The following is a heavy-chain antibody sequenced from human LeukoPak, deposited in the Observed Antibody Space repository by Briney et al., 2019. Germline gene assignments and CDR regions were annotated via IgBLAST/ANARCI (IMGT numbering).Heavy chain of an antibody. CDR1: GCTFTGYY. CDR2: INPNSGGT. Sequence: ASMKVSCKASGCTFTGYYMHWVRQAPGQGLEWMGWINPNSGGTNYAQKFQGRVTMTRDTSISTAYMELSRLRSDDTAVYYCARDGIAAAGTRNWFDPWGQGTLVTVSS. CDR3: ARDGIAAAGTRNWFDP. V-gene: IGHV1-2*02. J-gene: IGHJ5*02. D-gene: IGHD6-13*01.